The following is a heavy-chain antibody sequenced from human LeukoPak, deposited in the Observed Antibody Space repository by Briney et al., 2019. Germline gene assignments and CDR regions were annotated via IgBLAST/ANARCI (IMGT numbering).Heavy chain of an antibody. J-gene: IGHJ3*01. Sequence: GGSLRLSCAASGLTFSNHAMTWVRQAPGKGLEWVSTISGLGDEVYYVDSVKGRFTISRDNSMNTLYLQMNSLRGEDTALYYCAKDPNGDYIGAFDVWGQGTMVTVSS. CDR2: ISGLGDEV. D-gene: IGHD4-17*01. V-gene: IGHV3-23*01. CDR3: AKDPNGDYIGAFDV. CDR1: GLTFSNHA.